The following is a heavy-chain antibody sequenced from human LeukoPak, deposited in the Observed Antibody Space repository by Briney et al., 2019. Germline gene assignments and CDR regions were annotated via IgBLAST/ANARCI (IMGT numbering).Heavy chain of an antibody. D-gene: IGHD6-19*01. V-gene: IGHV3-11*01. CDR1: GFSFSDAW. CDR2: ISSSGSTI. CDR3: ARGEEAVAVYFDY. J-gene: IGHJ4*02. Sequence: GGSLRLSCVASGFSFSDAWMTWVRQAPGKGLEWVSYISSSGSTIYYADSVKGRFTISRDNAKNSLYLQMNSLRAEDTAVYYCARGEEAVAVYFDYWGQGTLVTVSS.